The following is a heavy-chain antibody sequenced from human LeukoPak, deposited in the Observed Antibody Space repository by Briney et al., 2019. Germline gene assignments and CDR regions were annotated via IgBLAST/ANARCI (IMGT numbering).Heavy chain of an antibody. CDR3: ARVGGYCSSTSCYYYYYYMDV. CDR1: GGCFSGYY. D-gene: IGHD2-2*01. Sequence: SETLSLTCAVYGGCFSGYYWSWIRQPPGKGLEWIGEINHSGSTNYNPSLKSRVTISVDTSKNQFSLKLSSVTAADTAVYYCARVGGYCSSTSCYYYYYYMDVWGKGTTVTVSS. J-gene: IGHJ6*03. CDR2: INHSGST. V-gene: IGHV4-34*01.